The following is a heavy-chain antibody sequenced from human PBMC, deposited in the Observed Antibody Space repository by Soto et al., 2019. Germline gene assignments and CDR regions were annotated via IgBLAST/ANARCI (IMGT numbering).Heavy chain of an antibody. V-gene: IGHV4-31*03. CDR3: ARGIQLWPITYYFDY. Sequence: SETLSLTCTVIGGSIRSPNFSWSWIRQHPGKGPEWIGNIYYNGTTTYSPSLESRLTISLDPSKNQFSLTLKSVTAADTAVYYCARGIQLWPITYYFDYWGQGTLVTVSS. J-gene: IGHJ4*02. CDR2: IYYNGTT. D-gene: IGHD5-18*01. CDR1: GGSIRSPNFS.